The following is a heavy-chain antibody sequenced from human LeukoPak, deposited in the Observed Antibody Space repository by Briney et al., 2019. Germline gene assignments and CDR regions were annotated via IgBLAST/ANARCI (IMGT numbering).Heavy chain of an antibody. D-gene: IGHD3-10*01. Sequence: ASVKVSCKASGYTFTNYGISWVRQAPGQGLEWMGWISGYNANTNYVQKFQGRVTMTRDMSTSTVYMELNSLRSEDTAVYYCARVGFRVRARAAFDIWGQGTMVTVSS. CDR1: GYTFTNYG. CDR3: ARVGFRVRARAAFDI. J-gene: IGHJ3*02. V-gene: IGHV1-18*01. CDR2: ISGYNANT.